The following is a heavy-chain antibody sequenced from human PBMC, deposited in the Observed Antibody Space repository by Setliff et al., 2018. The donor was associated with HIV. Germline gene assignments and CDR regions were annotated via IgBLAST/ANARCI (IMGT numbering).Heavy chain of an antibody. D-gene: IGHD6-6*01. CDR1: GYTFSGYY. CDR2: ISAYNGNT. V-gene: IGHV1-18*04. CDR3: AKIKDGRSIASRPNYMDD. J-gene: IGHJ6*03. Sequence: ASVKVSCKASGYTFSGYYIHWVRQAPGQGLEWMGWISAYNGNTNYAQKLQGRVTMTTDTSTSTAYMELRSLRSDDTAVYYCAKIKDGRSIASRPNYMDDWGKGTTVTVSS.